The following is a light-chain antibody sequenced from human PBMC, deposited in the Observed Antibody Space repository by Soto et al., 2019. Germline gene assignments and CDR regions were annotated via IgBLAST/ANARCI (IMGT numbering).Light chain of an antibody. J-gene: IGKJ1*01. CDR1: QSISTW. CDR3: QQYNSYST. CDR2: DAS. Sequence: DIPVTQSPSTLSASVGDRVTISCRASQSISTWLAWYQQKPGKAPNLLIYDASSLQSGVPLRFSGSGSGTEFTLTISSPQPDDFATYYCQQYNSYSTFGQGTTVEI. V-gene: IGKV1-5*01.